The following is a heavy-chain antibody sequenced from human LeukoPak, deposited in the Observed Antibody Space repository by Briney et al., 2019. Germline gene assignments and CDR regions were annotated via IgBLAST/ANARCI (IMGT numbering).Heavy chain of an antibody. CDR2: IYHSGST. J-gene: IGHJ4*02. V-gene: IGHV4-4*02. CDR1: GGSISSSNW. Sequence: PSETLSLTCAVSGGSISSSNWWSWVRQPPGKGLEWIGEIYHSGSTNYNPSLKSRVTIPVDKSKNQFSLKLSSVTAADTAVYYCASLADYYGSGSYYRNDYWGQGTLVTVSS. CDR3: ASLADYYGSGSYYRNDY. D-gene: IGHD3-10*01.